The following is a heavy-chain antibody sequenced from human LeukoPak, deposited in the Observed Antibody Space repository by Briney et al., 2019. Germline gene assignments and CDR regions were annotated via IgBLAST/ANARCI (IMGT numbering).Heavy chain of an antibody. CDR1: GFTVCNSW. Sequence: GGSLRLSCAASGFTVCNSWMFWVRRARGRGVMYGSEINNDGNRIRYVDSVKGRFTLSRDGAKNTLFLQMNSLRDDDTTMYYGTRRGPPGGFDYWGQGILVTVSS. CDR3: TRRGPPGGFDY. V-gene: IGHV3-74*01. J-gene: IGHJ4*02. CDR2: INNDGNRI. D-gene: IGHD3-16*01.